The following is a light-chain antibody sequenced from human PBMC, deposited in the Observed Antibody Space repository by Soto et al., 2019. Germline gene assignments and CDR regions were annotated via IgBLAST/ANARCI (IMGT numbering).Light chain of an antibody. J-gene: IGKJ4*01. CDR1: QSVSSSY. CDR2: GAS. V-gene: IGKV3-20*01. Sequence: EIVLTQSPGTLSLSPGERATLSCRASQSVSSSYLAWYQQKPGQAPRRLIYGASSRATGIPDRFSGSGSGTDFPLTISRLEPEDFAVHYCQQYGSSPRLTFGGGTKVEIK. CDR3: QQYGSSPRLT.